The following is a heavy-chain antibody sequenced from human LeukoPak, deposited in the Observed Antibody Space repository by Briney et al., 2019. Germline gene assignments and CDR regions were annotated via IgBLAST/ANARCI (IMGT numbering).Heavy chain of an antibody. Sequence: SVKVSCKASGGTFGSYAISWVRQAPGQGLEWMGGIIPIFGTANHAQKFQGRVTITTDESTSTAYMELSSLRSEDTAVYYCARGEVSRNWFDPWGQGTLVTVSS. CDR2: IIPIFGTA. J-gene: IGHJ5*02. V-gene: IGHV1-69*05. CDR1: GGTFGSYA. CDR3: ARGEVSRNWFDP.